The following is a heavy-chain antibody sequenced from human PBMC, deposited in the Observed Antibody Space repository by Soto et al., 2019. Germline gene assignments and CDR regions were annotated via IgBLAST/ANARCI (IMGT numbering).Heavy chain of an antibody. CDR1: GGSISSGGYS. D-gene: IGHD5-12*01. Sequence: QLQLQESGSGLVKPSQTLSLTCAVSGGSISSGGYSWSWIRQPPGKGLEWIGYIDHSGSTYYNPSFKSRVTISVDRSKNQLFLTLSSVTAADTAVYYCAAGGGLPRYYWGQGTLVTVSS. CDR2: IDHSGST. V-gene: IGHV4-30-2*01. J-gene: IGHJ4*02. CDR3: AAGGGLPRYY.